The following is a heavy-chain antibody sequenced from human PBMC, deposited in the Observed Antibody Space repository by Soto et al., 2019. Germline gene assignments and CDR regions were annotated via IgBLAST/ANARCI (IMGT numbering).Heavy chain of an antibody. V-gene: IGHV4-59*01. D-gene: IGHD4-17*01. CDR3: ARGTYGDYHFDY. CDR2: IYYSGST. CDR1: GGSISSYF. J-gene: IGHJ4*02. Sequence: PSETLSLTCTVSGGSISSYFWSWIRQPPGKGLEWIGYIYYSGSTNYNPSLKSRVTISVDTSKNQFSLKLSSVTAADTAVYYCARGTYGDYHFDYWGQGTLVTVSS.